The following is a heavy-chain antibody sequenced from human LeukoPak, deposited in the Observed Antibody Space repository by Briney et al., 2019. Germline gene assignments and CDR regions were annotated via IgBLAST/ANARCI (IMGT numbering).Heavy chain of an antibody. CDR2: IKQDGSEK. Sequence: GGSLRLSCAAPGFTFSGSWMSWGRQAPGKGLGWGANIKQDGSEKYYVYSVKGRFTISRDNDKNSLYLQMNSMRAEDTAVYYCARDYGSAVAGTLDYWGQGTLVTVSS. CDR3: ARDYGSAVAGTLDY. D-gene: IGHD6-19*01. CDR1: GFTFSGSW. V-gene: IGHV3-7*01. J-gene: IGHJ4*02.